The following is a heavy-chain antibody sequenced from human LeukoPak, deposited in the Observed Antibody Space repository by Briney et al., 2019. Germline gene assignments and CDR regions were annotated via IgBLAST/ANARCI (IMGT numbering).Heavy chain of an antibody. CDR3: ARHQGSTVFNY. J-gene: IGHJ4*02. Sequence: PSETLSFTCSISGDSIGPYSWSWIRQPPGIGLEWVGYISHIGTIKYNTFLMSRVSMGLDKPNNEFSLSLRSVSATDTALYFCARHQGSTVFNYWGRGVPVIVSS. V-gene: IGHV4-59*08. CDR2: ISHIGTI. CDR1: GDSIGPYS. D-gene: IGHD2/OR15-2a*01.